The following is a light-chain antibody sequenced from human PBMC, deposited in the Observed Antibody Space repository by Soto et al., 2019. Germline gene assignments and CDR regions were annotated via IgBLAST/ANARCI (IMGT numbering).Light chain of an antibody. CDR1: ESVSSSY. CDR3: QQYGSSPLT. J-gene: IGKJ4*01. V-gene: IGKV3-20*01. Sequence: EIVLTQSPSSLSLSPGERATLSCRASESVSSSYFAWYQQKPSQAPRLLIYGAFSRATGIPGRFSGSGSGTDFTLTISSLEPEDFAVYYCQQYGSSPLTFGRGTKVDIK. CDR2: GAF.